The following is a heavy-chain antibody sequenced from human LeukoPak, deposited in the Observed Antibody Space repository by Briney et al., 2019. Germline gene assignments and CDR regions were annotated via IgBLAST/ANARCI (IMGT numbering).Heavy chain of an antibody. J-gene: IGHJ4*02. V-gene: IGHV4-59*01. CDR3: ARAGSSGWYPDY. Sequence: PSETLSLTCTVSGGSISSYYWSWIRQPPGKGLEWIGYIYSSGNTNYNPSLKSRVTMSVDTSKNQFSLKLSSLTVADTAVYYCARAGSSGWYPDYWGQGTLVTVSS. CDR1: GGSISSYY. D-gene: IGHD6-19*01. CDR2: IYSSGNT.